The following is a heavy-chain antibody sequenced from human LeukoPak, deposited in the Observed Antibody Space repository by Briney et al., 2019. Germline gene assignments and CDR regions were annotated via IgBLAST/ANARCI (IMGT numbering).Heavy chain of an antibody. J-gene: IGHJ4*02. Sequence: AGSLRLSCVASGLTFHDYAMHWVRQAPGKGLEWVSLISADGGSTFYADSVRGRFSISRDNSKNSLYLQMNSLRTEDTAMYYCVKESGKFDYWGQGTLVAVSS. CDR3: VKESGKFDY. CDR1: GLTFHDYA. CDR2: ISADGGST. V-gene: IGHV3-43*02.